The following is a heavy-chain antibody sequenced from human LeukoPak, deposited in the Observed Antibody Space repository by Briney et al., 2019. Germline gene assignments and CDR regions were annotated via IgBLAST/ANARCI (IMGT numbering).Heavy chain of an antibody. Sequence: SETLSLTCTVSGGSISSYYWSWIRQPPGKGLEWIGYICYSGSTNYNPSLKSRVTISVDTSKNQFSLKLSSVTAADTAVYYCAREPLYYYDSSGYYYSWYFDLWGRGTLVTVSS. CDR1: GGSISSYY. CDR3: AREPLYYYDSSGYYYSWYFDL. D-gene: IGHD3-22*01. CDR2: ICYSGST. V-gene: IGHV4-59*01. J-gene: IGHJ2*01.